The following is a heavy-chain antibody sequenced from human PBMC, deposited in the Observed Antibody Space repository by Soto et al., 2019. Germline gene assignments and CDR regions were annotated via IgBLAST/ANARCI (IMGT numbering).Heavy chain of an antibody. CDR2: IYHSGST. J-gene: IGHJ4*02. V-gene: IGHV4-38-2*02. D-gene: IGHD6-13*01. Sequence: LSETLSLTCAVSGYSISSGYYWGWIRQPPGKGLEWIGSIYHSGSTYYNPSLKSRVTISVDTSKNQFSLKLSSVTAADTAVYYCARDPSWYYFDYWGQGTLVTVSS. CDR3: ARDPSWYYFDY. CDR1: GYSISSGYY.